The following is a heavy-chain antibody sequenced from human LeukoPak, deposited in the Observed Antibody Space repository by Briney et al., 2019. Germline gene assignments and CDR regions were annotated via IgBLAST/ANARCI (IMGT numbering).Heavy chain of an antibody. Sequence: RASVKVSCKASGYTFTSYDINWVRQATGQGLEWMGWMNPNSGNTGYAQKFQGRVTMTRNTSISTAYMELSSLRSEDTAVYYCAGKRGYSYGPHYMDVWGKGTTVTVSS. D-gene: IGHD5-18*01. V-gene: IGHV1-8*01. CDR1: GYTFTSYD. CDR2: MNPNSGNT. CDR3: AGKRGYSYGPHYMDV. J-gene: IGHJ6*03.